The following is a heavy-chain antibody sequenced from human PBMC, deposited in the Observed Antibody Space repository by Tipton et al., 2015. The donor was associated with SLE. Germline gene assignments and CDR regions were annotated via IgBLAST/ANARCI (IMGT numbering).Heavy chain of an antibody. Sequence: RSLRLSCAASGFTFSSYAMHWVRQAPGKGLEWVAVISYDGSNKYNADSVKGRFTISRDNSKNTLYLQMNSLRAEDTAVYYCAREGYCSGGSCYSTIYFLGQGTLVTVSS. CDR3: AREGYCSGGSCYSTIYF. J-gene: IGHJ4*02. V-gene: IGHV3-30*04. CDR2: ISYDGSNK. D-gene: IGHD2-15*01. CDR1: GFTFSSYA.